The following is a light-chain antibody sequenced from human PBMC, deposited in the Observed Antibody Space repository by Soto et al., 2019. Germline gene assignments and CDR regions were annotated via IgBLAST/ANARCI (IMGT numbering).Light chain of an antibody. Sequence: QSVLTQPASVSGSPGQSITISCTGTSSDVSGYNYVSWYQQHPGKAPKLMIYEVSNRPSGVSNRFSGSKSGNTASLTSSGLHAEEGADFYCSSYTSSNTPYVFGTGTKVTVL. V-gene: IGLV2-14*01. CDR2: EVS. J-gene: IGLJ1*01. CDR3: SSYTSSNTPYV. CDR1: SSDVSGYNY.